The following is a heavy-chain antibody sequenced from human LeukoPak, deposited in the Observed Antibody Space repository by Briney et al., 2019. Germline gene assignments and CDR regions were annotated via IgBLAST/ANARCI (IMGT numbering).Heavy chain of an antibody. D-gene: IGHD6-13*01. CDR3: ARRPGYSPVNWFDP. V-gene: IGHV3-30-3*01. CDR2: ISYDGYNK. J-gene: IGHJ5*02. Sequence: GRSLRLSCAASGFTFSSFTMHWVRQAPGEGLGWVALISYDGYNKYYADSVKGRFTISRDNSKNTLYLQMNSLRAEDTAVYYCARRPGYSPVNWFDPWGQGTLVTVSS. CDR1: GFTFSSFT.